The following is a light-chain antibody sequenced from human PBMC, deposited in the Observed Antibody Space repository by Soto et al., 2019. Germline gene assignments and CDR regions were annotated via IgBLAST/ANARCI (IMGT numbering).Light chain of an antibody. Sequence: EIGMTQSPATLSVSPGERATLSCRASQRVSRNLAWYQQKPGQAPRLLIYGASTRATGIPARFSGSGSGTEFTLTISSLQSEDFAVYYCQQYNNWLSLTFGGGTKVEIK. CDR2: GAS. J-gene: IGKJ4*01. CDR1: QRVSRN. CDR3: QQYNNWLSLT. V-gene: IGKV3-15*01.